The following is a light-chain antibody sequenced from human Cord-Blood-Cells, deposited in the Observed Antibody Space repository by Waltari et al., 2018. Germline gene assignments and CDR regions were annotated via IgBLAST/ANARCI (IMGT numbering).Light chain of an antibody. J-gene: IGLJ1*01. CDR2: EGS. CDR1: SSDVGSYNL. Sequence: QSALTQPASVSGSPGQSITISCTGTSSDVGSYNLVSWYQQHPGKAPKLVIYEGSKRPSGVSDRVSGSKSGNTASLTISGLQAEDEADYYCCSYAGSSTYVFGTGTKVTVL. V-gene: IGLV2-23*01. CDR3: CSYAGSSTYV.